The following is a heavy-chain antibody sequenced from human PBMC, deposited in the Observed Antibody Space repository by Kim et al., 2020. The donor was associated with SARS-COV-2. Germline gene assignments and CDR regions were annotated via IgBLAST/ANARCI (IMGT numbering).Heavy chain of an antibody. CDR1: GGSISSYY. Sequence: SETLSLTCTVSGGSISSYYWSWIRQPAGKGLEWIGRIYTSGSTNYNPSLKSRVTMSVDTSKNQFSLKLSSVTAADTAVYYCAGVMVRGYDFWSGNNWFDPWGQGTLVAVSS. CDR2: IYTSGST. D-gene: IGHD3-3*01. J-gene: IGHJ5*02. CDR3: AGVMVRGYDFWSGNNWFDP. V-gene: IGHV4-4*07.